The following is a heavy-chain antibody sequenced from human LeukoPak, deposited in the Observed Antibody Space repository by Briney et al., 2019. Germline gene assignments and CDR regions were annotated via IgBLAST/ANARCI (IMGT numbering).Heavy chain of an antibody. CDR1: GDSISNYY. J-gene: IGHJ5*02. Sequence: PSETLSLTCSVSGDSISNYYWSWIRQPAGKGLEWIGRIYTSGSTNYNPSLKSRVTMSVDTSKNQFSLKLSSVTAADTAVYYCAGLIRPGWFDPWGQGTLVTVSS. CDR2: IYTSGST. CDR3: AGLIRPGWFDP. D-gene: IGHD1-14*01. V-gene: IGHV4-4*07.